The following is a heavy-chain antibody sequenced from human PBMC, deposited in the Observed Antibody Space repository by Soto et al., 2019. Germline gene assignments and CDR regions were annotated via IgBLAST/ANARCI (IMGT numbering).Heavy chain of an antibody. Sequence: QVQLQESGPGLVKPSQTLSLTCSVSGESISSVSYYWSWIRQHPGKGLEWIGYIYFSGSTYYNPSLKSRVFILVDTSKNQFSLKLRSVTAADTAVYYCARDLPLDGMDVWGQGTTVTVSS. V-gene: IGHV4-31*03. CDR1: GESISSVSYY. CDR3: ARDLPLDGMDV. J-gene: IGHJ6*02. CDR2: IYFSGST.